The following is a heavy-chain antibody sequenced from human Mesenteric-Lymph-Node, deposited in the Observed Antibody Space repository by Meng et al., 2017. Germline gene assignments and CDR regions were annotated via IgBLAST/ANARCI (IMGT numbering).Heavy chain of an antibody. CDR2: ISSSSKYI. CDR3: AREGGNGGNSGYFDY. D-gene: IGHD4-23*01. CDR1: GFTFSGYS. J-gene: IGHJ4*02. V-gene: IGHV3-21*01. Sequence: GGSLRLSCAASGFTFSGYSMNWVRQAPEKGLEWVSSISSSSKYIYYADSVKGRFTISRDNAKNSLYLQMNSLRAGDTAVYYCAREGGNGGNSGYFDYWGQGTLVTVPQ.